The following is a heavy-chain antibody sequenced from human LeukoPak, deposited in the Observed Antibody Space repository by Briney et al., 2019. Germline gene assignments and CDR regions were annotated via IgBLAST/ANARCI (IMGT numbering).Heavy chain of an antibody. CDR1: GFTFDDYA. V-gene: IGHV3-9*01. Sequence: GGSLRLSCAASGFTFDDYAMHWVRQAPGKGLEWVSGISWNSGGIGYADSVKGRFTISRDNAKNSLYLQMNSLRAEDTALYYCAKDIVATLDWYFDLWGRGTLVTVSS. D-gene: IGHD5-12*01. J-gene: IGHJ2*01. CDR2: ISWNSGGI. CDR3: AKDIVATLDWYFDL.